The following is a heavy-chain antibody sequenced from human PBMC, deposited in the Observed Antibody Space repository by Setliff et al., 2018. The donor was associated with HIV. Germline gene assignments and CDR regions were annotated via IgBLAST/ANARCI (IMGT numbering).Heavy chain of an antibody. D-gene: IGHD3-3*01. Sequence: ASVKVSCKASGYTFTSYYLHWVRQAPGQGLEWMGRINPNSGGTNYAQKFQGSVTMTRDTSISTAYMELSSLTSEDTAVYYCTRGGFFGVADRRALANWGQGPLVTVSS. CDR2: INPNSGGT. V-gene: IGHV1-2*06. J-gene: IGHJ4*02. CDR1: GYTFTSYY. CDR3: TRGGFFGVADRRALAN.